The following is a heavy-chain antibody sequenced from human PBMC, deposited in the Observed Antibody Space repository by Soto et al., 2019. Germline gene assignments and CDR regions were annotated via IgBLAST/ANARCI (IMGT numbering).Heavy chain of an antibody. CDR1: GGTFSSYA. Sequence: QVQLVQSGAEVKKPGSSVKVSCQASGGTFSSYAISWVRQAPGQGLEWIGGIIPIFGTANYAQKFQGRVTITAEESTSTAYMELSSLRSEDTAVYYCARAPFAHQKAFDIWGQGTMVTVSS. J-gene: IGHJ3*02. CDR2: IIPIFGTA. CDR3: ARAPFAHQKAFDI. V-gene: IGHV1-69*01.